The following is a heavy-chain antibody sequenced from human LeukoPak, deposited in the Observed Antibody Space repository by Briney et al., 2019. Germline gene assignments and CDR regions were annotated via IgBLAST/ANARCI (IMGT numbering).Heavy chain of an antibody. V-gene: IGHV3-66*01. Sequence: GGSLRLSCAASGFTVSSNYMSWVRQAPGKGLEWVSVIYSGGSTHYADSVKGRFTISRDNSKNTLYLQMNSLRAEDTAVYYCARVSPLYYYDSSGHSGAFDYWGQGTLVTVSS. D-gene: IGHD3-22*01. CDR1: GFTVSSNY. CDR2: IYSGGST. CDR3: ARVSPLYYYDSSGHSGAFDY. J-gene: IGHJ4*02.